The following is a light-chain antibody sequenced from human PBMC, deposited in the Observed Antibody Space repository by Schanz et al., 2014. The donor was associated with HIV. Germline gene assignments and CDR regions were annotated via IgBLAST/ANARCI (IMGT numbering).Light chain of an antibody. J-gene: IGLJ2*01. CDR1: SSDVGHYNY. Sequence: QSALTQPRSVSGSPGRSVTISCTGTSSDVGHYNYVSWYQQHPDKAPRLIIYDVTKRPSGVPNRFSGSKSGNTASLTISGLQPEDEAHYYCSSYTTTNTLVVFGGGTKLTVL. CDR3: SSYTTTNTLVV. V-gene: IGLV2-11*01. CDR2: DVT.